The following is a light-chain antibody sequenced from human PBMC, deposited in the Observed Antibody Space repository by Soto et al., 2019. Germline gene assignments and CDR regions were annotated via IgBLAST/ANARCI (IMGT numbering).Light chain of an antibody. Sequence: QSALTQPASVSGSPGQSITISCTGTSSDVGGYNYVSWYQQHPGKAPKLMIYDVSNRPSGVSNRFSGSKSGNTASLTISGLQAEDEADYYCSSYTTSSTLIVGGGTKLTFL. CDR1: SSDVGGYNY. V-gene: IGLV2-14*01. J-gene: IGLJ2*01. CDR3: SSYTTSSTLI. CDR2: DVS.